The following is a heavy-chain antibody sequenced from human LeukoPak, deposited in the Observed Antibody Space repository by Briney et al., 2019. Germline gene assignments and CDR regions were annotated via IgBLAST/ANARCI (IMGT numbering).Heavy chain of an antibody. J-gene: IGHJ3*02. CDR2: ISYDGSNK. CDR1: GFTFSSYA. D-gene: IGHD3-22*01. V-gene: IGHV3-30-3*01. CDR3: ETYYYDSSGSDDDASDI. Sequence: GGSLRHSCAASGFTFSSYAMHWVRQAPGKGLEWVAVISYDGSNKYYADSVKGRFTISRDNSKNTLYLQMNSLRAEDTAVYYCETYYYDSSGSDDDASDIWGQGTMVTVSS.